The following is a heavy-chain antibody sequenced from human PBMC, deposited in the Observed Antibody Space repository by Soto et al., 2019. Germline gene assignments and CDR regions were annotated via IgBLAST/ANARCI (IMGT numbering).Heavy chain of an antibody. CDR1: GGTFSSYA. D-gene: IGHD2-2*01. CDR3: ARPRSSTTCLDIYYYYYGMDV. J-gene: IGHJ6*02. Sequence: QVQLVQSGAEVKKPGSSVKVSCKASGGTFSSYAISWVRQAPGQGLEWMGGIIPISDTTNYAQKFQGRVTITADEPTSTANMELSRLRSEDAALYYSARPRSSTTCLDIYYYYYGMDVWGQGTTVTVSS. CDR2: IIPISDTT. V-gene: IGHV1-69*01.